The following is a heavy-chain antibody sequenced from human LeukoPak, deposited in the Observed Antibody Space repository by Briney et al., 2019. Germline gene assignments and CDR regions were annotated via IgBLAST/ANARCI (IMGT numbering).Heavy chain of an antibody. Sequence: PGRPLRLSCTASGSSFSDYAMHWVRQAPGKGLEWVAVIWSDGSHKYYADSVKGRFTISRDNSKRTLSLQMSSLRAEDTAVYYCARDKGDYEFVWGNYRSYHDYGMDVWGQGTTVTVSS. CDR2: IWSDGSHK. V-gene: IGHV3-33*01. CDR3: ARDKGDYEFVWGNYRSYHDYGMDV. D-gene: IGHD3-16*02. J-gene: IGHJ6*02. CDR1: GSSFSDYA.